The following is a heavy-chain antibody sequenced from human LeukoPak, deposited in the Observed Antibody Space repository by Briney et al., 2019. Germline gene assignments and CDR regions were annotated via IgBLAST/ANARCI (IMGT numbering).Heavy chain of an antibody. CDR3: ARATRVGAFDY. D-gene: IGHD1-26*01. CDR1: GYTFTGYY. J-gene: IGHJ4*02. CDR2: INPNSGGT. V-gene: IGHV1-2*02. Sequence: ASVKVSCKASGYTFTGYYMHWVRQAPGQGLEWMGWINPNSGGTNYAQKFQGRVTMTRDMSTSTVYMELSSLRSEDTAVYYCARATRVGAFDYWGQGTLVTVSS.